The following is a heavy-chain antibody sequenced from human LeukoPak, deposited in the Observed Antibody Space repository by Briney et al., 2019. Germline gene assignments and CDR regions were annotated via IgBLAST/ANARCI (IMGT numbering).Heavy chain of an antibody. Sequence: PGGSLRLSCAASGFTFSSYAMSWVRQAPGKGLEWVSAISNSGGTTYYADSVKGRFTISRDNSKNTLYLQMTSLRVEDTAVYYCAKGSGIVILSNPLDYWGQGTLVTVSS. D-gene: IGHD1-26*01. CDR2: ISNSGGTT. CDR1: GFTFSSYA. CDR3: AKGSGIVILSNPLDY. V-gene: IGHV3-23*01. J-gene: IGHJ4*02.